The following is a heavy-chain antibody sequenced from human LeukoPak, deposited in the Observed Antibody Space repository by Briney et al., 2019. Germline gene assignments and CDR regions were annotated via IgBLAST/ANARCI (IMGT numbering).Heavy chain of an antibody. CDR2: INYSGTT. CDR3: ARLFDS. CDR1: GGAITNDNFY. Sequence: SETLSLTCTVSGGAITNDNFYWGWVRQPPGKGLEWVASINYSGTTYYNPSLRSRLSISVDTSRTQLFLTLNSVTAADTAVYYCARLFDSWGRGTLVTVSS. V-gene: IGHV4-39*01. J-gene: IGHJ4*02.